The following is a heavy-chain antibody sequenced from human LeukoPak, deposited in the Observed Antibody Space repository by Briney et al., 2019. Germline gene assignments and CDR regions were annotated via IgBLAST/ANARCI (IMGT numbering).Heavy chain of an antibody. J-gene: IGHJ4*02. V-gene: IGHV5-51*01. CDR2: IFPAYSNT. D-gene: IGHD3-22*01. Sequence: GESLQISCKDSGSNFANHWISWVRQMPGKGLEWMGVIFPAYSNTKYSPSFQGQVTVSADKSINTAYLQWSSLKASDTAMYYCARPYYYAISGPFDYWGQGTLVTVSS. CDR1: GSNFANHW. CDR3: ARPYYYAISGPFDY.